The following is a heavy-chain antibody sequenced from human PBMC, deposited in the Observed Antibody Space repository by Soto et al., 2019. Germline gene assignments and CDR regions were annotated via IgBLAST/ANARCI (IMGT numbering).Heavy chain of an antibody. CDR2: IYHSGRT. D-gene: IGHD2-21*02. V-gene: IGHV4-4*02. Sequence: SETLSLTCVVSGGSISSSNWWSWVRQPPGKGLEWIGEIYHSGRTNYNPSLKSRVSISLDKSKNQFSLKLSSVTAADTAVYYCARLRTYDLMTAPDYWGQGTLVT. CDR3: ARLRTYDLMTAPDY. J-gene: IGHJ4*02. CDR1: GGSISSSNW.